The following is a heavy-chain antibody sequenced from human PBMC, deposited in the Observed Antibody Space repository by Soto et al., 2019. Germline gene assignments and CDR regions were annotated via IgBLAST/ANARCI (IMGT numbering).Heavy chain of an antibody. Sequence: QVQLVQSGAEVKKPGASVKVSCKASGYTFTSYCISWVRQAPGQGLEWMGWIIAYNGNTNHAQMQQCRLTMTTDTSTSTASVELRSLSPDHTAVYHCARGVGASYFFDYWGQGTLFTV. D-gene: IGHD1-26*01. V-gene: IGHV1-18*01. CDR2: IIAYNGNT. CDR1: GYTFTSYC. J-gene: IGHJ4*02. CDR3: ARGVGASYFFDY.